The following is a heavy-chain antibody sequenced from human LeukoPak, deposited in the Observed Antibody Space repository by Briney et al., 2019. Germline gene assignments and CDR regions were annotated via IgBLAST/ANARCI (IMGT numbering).Heavy chain of an antibody. V-gene: IGHV4-39*07. CDR2: IYYSGST. Sequence: SSETLSLTCTVSGASISSSSYYWGWLRQPPGKGLEWIVGIYYSGSTYYNPSLKSRVTISVDTSKNQFSLKLSSVTAADTAVYYCARIIGYCSGGSCYSLRLFDPWGQGTLVTVSS. CDR3: ARIIGYCSGGSCYSLRLFDP. J-gene: IGHJ5*02. D-gene: IGHD2-15*01. CDR1: GASISSSSYY.